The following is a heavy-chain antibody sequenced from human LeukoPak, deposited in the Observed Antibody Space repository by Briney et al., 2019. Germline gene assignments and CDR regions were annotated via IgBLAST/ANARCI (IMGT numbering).Heavy chain of an antibody. J-gene: IGHJ6*02. Sequence: PGGSLRLSCAASGLTFSSYAMSWVRQAPGKGLEWVSAISGSGGGTYYADSVKGRFTISRDNSKNTLYLQMNSLRAEDTAVYYCAKGSQLLWFGELLYPYGMDVWGQGTTVTVSS. D-gene: IGHD3-10*01. CDR2: ISGSGGGT. CDR3: AKGSQLLWFGELLYPYGMDV. V-gene: IGHV3-23*01. CDR1: GLTFSSYA.